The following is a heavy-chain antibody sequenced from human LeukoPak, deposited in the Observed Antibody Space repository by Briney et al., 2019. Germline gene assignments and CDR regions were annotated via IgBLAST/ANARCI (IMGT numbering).Heavy chain of an antibody. Sequence: GRSLRLSCAATGFTFSNYAIHWGRQAPGKGLEWVAFISDDGSRQHYADSVKGRFTISRDNAKNSLYLQMNSLRAEDTAVYYCARLAGRADYFDYWGQGTLVTVSS. D-gene: IGHD6-13*01. CDR2: ISDDGSRQ. CDR3: ARLAGRADYFDY. V-gene: IGHV3-30-3*01. CDR1: GFTFSNYA. J-gene: IGHJ4*02.